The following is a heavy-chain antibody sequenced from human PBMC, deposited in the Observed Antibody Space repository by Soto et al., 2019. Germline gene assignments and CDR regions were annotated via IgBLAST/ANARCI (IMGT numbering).Heavy chain of an antibody. Sequence: QVQLVQSGAEVKKPGASVKVSCKASGYIFTNYDINWVRQATGQGLEYLGWIKPNSGNAGYVQKFQGRVTMTRNTSIYTAYIELNSLRSEDTAVYYYARGSKNDDYSNCFDPWGQGTLVTVSS. CDR2: IKPNSGNA. J-gene: IGHJ5*02. V-gene: IGHV1-8*01. CDR3: ARGSKNDDYSNCFDP. CDR1: GYIFTNYD. D-gene: IGHD4-17*01.